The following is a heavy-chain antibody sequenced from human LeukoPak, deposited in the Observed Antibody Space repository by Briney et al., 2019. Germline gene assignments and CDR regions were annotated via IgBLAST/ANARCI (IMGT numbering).Heavy chain of an antibody. J-gene: IGHJ4*02. CDR1: GFTFSSYA. D-gene: IGHD6-19*01. V-gene: IGHV3-23*01. CDR3: AKDRIAVAGNGYFDY. Sequence: GSLRLSCAASGFTFSSYAMSWVRQAPGKGLEWVSVISGSGGSTYYADSVKGRFTISRDNSKKTLYLQMNSLRDEDTAVYYCAKDRIAVAGNGYFDYWGQGTLVTVSS. CDR2: ISGSGGST.